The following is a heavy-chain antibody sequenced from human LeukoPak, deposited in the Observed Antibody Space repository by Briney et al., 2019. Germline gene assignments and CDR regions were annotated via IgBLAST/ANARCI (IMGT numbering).Heavy chain of an antibody. V-gene: IGHV3-43*02. D-gene: IGHD5-18*01. J-gene: IGHJ4*02. CDR3: VKVGGYSYGYYFEY. CDR1: GFTLADYA. CDR2: ISGDGGST. Sequence: GGSLRLSCAASGFTLADYAMHSVRQAPGKGLEWVSLISGDGGSTYYADSVKGRFTISRDNSKNSLYLQMNSLRTEDTALCFCVKVGGYSYGYYFEYWGEGALVTVSS.